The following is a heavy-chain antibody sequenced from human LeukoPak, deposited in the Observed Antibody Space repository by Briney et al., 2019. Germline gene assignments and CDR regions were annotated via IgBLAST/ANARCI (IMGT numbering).Heavy chain of an antibody. CDR1: GFTFSSCW. V-gene: IGHV3-74*01. CDR3: ARGGGSYRFDY. J-gene: IGHJ4*02. D-gene: IGHD1-26*01. Sequence: PGGSLRLSCAASGFTFSSCWMHWVRQAPGKGLVWVSRINSDGSSTTYADSVKGRFTISRDNAENTLYLQMNSLRAEDTALYYCARGGGSYRFDYWGQGILVTVSS. CDR2: INSDGSST.